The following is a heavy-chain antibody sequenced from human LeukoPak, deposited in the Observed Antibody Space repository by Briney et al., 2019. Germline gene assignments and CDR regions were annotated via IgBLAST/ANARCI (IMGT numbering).Heavy chain of an antibody. CDR2: VNAGNGNT. Sequence: GASVKVSCKASGYTFTSYAMHWVRQAPGQRLEWMGWVNAGNGNTKYSQKFQGRVTITRDTSASTAYMELSSLRSEDTAVYYCARDFLGWRYSSGWLFDYWGQGTLVTVSS. J-gene: IGHJ4*02. CDR3: ARDFLGWRYSSGWLFDY. CDR1: GYTFTSYA. V-gene: IGHV1-3*01. D-gene: IGHD6-19*01.